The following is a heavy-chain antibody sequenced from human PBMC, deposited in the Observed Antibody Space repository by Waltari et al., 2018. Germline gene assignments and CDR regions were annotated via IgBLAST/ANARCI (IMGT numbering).Heavy chain of an antibody. CDR2: ISGSGGNT. V-gene: IGHV3-23*01. CDR1: GVIFLSNA. Sequence: EVQLLESGGTLVQPGGSLRVSCAASGVIFLSNAFSWVRQAPGKGLEWVSSISGSGGNTYYAESVRGRFTISRDNSKNTVFLQMNSLRVDDTAVYYCARDPLNDYGGWDDYWGQGTLVTVSS. J-gene: IGHJ4*02. D-gene: IGHD4-17*01. CDR3: ARDPLNDYGGWDDY.